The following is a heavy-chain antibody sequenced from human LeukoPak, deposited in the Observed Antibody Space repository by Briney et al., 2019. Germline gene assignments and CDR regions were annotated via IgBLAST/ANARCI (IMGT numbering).Heavy chain of an antibody. D-gene: IGHD2-2*01. V-gene: IGHV3-21*01. CDR1: GFIFSSYS. Sequence: GGSLRLSCGASGFIFSSYSMNWVRQAPGKGLEWVSSITGSGNYIYYADSVKGRFTFSRDNAKNSLYLQMNSLRAEDTAVYYCARSEGYCSSSSCDAYYYYMDVWGKGATVAVSS. CDR2: ITGSGNYI. J-gene: IGHJ6*03. CDR3: ARSEGYCSSSSCDAYYYYMDV.